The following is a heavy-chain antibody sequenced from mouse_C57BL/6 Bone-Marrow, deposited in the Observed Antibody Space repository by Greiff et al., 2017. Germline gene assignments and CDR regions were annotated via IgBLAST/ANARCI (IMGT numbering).Heavy chain of an antibody. Sequence: QVQLQQPGAELVKPGASVKLSCKASGYTFTSYWMHWVKQRPGQGLEWIGMIHPNSGSTNYNEKFKSKATLTVDKSSSTAYMQLSSLTSEDSAFYYCAISGGSSYGYWGQGTTLTVSS. CDR1: GYTFTSYW. V-gene: IGHV1-64*01. D-gene: IGHD1-1*01. J-gene: IGHJ2*01. CDR3: AISGGSSYGY. CDR2: IHPNSGST.